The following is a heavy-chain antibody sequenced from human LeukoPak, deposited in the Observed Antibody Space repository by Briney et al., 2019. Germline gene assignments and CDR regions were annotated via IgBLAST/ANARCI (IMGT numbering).Heavy chain of an antibody. CDR3: ARDLFVAGTFWFDP. D-gene: IGHD6-19*01. J-gene: IGHJ5*02. V-gene: IGHV4-4*07. CDR1: GGSISSYH. Sequence: PSETLSLTCTVSGGSISSYHWSWIRQPAGKGLEWIGRMYTSGSTNYNSSLKSRVTMSVDTSKNQFSLKLSSATAADSAVYYCARDLFVAGTFWFDPWGQGTLVTVSS. CDR2: MYTSGST.